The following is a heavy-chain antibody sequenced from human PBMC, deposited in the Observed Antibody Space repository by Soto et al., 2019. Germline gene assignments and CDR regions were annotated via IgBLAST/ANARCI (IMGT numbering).Heavy chain of an antibody. CDR1: GYTFTSYG. CDR2: ISAYNGNT. J-gene: IGHJ6*02. D-gene: IGHD6-13*01. V-gene: IGHV1-18*04. CDR3: ARSQPIAAAGYYYYYGLDV. Sequence: ASVKVSCKASGYTFTSYGISWVRQAPGQGLEWMGWISAYNGNTNYAQKLQGRVTMTTDTSTSTAYMELRSLKASDTAIYYCARSQPIAAAGYYYYYGLDVWGQGTTVTVSS.